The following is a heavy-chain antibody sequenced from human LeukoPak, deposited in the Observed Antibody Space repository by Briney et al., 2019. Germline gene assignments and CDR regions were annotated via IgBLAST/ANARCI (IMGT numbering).Heavy chain of an antibody. CDR1: GFTVNDNY. CDR3: ARHKICSGGSCSHFNY. Sequence: GGSLRLSCAVSGFTVNDNYMTWVRQAPGQGLEWVSVIYSGGSTYYADSVKGRFTISRDNSKNTLYLQMNSLRTEDTAVYYCARHKICSGGSCSHFNYWGQGTLVTVSS. CDR2: IYSGGST. J-gene: IGHJ4*02. V-gene: IGHV3-66*02. D-gene: IGHD2-15*01.